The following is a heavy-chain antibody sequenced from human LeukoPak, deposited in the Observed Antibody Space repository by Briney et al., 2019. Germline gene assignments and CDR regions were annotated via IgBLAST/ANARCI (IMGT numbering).Heavy chain of an antibody. J-gene: IGHJ4*02. V-gene: IGHV3-21*01. CDR3: AKAGFPLDAIDY. Sequence: GGSLRLSCAASGFTFSSYGMNWVRQAPGKGLEWVSSISSSGTYIYFADSVKGRFTISRDNAKNSLYLQMNSLRAEDTALYYCAKAGFPLDAIDYWGQGALVTVSS. CDR2: ISSSGTYI. CDR1: GFTFSSYG. D-gene: IGHD2-21*01.